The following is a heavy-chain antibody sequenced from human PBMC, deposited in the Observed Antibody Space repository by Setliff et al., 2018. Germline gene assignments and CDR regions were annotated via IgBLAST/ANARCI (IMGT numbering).Heavy chain of an antibody. D-gene: IGHD3-16*01. CDR3: ARDRGGGLYDY. J-gene: IGHJ4*02. CDR1: GFSLSIFW. V-gene: IGHV3-7*01. CDR2: IKQDGSDK. Sequence: GEYLRLSCAASGFSLSIFWMSWVRQAPGKGLEWVASIKQDGSDKYYVDSVKGRFTISRDNAKNSLFLQMNSLRAEDTAMYFCARDRGGGLYDYWGQGTLVTVSS.